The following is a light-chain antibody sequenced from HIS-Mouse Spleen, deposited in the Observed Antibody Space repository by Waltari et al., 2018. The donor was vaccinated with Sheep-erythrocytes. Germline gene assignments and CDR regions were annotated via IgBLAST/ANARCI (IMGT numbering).Light chain of an antibody. CDR3: CSYAGSYNHV. J-gene: IGLJ1*01. CDR2: DVS. Sequence: QSALTQPPSASGSPGQSVTISCTGTSSDVGGYNYVSWYQQHPGKAPKLMIYDVSKRPSGGPDRFSGSKSCNTASLTISGLQAEDEADYYCCSYAGSYNHVFATGTKVTVL. CDR1: SSDVGGYNY. V-gene: IGLV2-8*01.